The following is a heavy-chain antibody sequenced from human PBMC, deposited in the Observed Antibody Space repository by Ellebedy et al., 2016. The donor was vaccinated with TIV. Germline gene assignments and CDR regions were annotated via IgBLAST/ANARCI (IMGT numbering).Heavy chain of an antibody. V-gene: IGHV4-39*01. J-gene: IGHJ5*02. CDR2: IYYNGNT. Sequence: MPSETLSLTCTVSGGSIGSSGYSWGWIRRPPGKGLEWIGIIYYNGNTYYNPSLKSRVTLSLDTSRKQFSLKLNSVTAADTAVYFCARHINYGLASWGQGTLVTVSS. CDR1: GGSIGSSGYS. D-gene: IGHD3/OR15-3a*01. CDR3: ARHINYGLAS.